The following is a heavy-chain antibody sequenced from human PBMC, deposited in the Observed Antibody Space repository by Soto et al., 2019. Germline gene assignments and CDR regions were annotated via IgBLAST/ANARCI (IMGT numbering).Heavy chain of an antibody. D-gene: IGHD5-18*01. CDR1: GVSICRYS. J-gene: IGHJ4*02. Sequence: LSRRVGGVSICRYSMNCDKQAPGKGLEWVSYISSSSSTIYYADSVKGRFTISRDNAKNSLYLQMNSLRAEDTAVYYCARHGYSYGGGYFDYWGQGTLVTVSS. CDR2: ISSSSSTI. V-gene: IGHV3-48*01. CDR3: ARHGYSYGGGYFDY.